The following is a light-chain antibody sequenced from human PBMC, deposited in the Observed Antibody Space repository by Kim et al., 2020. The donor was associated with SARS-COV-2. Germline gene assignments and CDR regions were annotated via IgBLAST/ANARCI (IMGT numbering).Light chain of an antibody. CDR2: AAS. V-gene: IGKV1-39*01. J-gene: IGKJ1*01. CDR1: QSISNY. CDR3: QQTYDTWT. Sequence: DIQMTQSPSSLSASVGDRVTITCRASQSISNYLNWYQQKPGKAPKFLIYAASNLQSGVPSRFSGSGSGTDFTLTISSLQPEDFATYYCQQTYDTWTFGQGTKVDIK.